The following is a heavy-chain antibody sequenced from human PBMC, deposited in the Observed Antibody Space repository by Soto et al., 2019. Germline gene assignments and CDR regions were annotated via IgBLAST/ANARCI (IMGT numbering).Heavy chain of an antibody. J-gene: IGHJ6*02. D-gene: IGHD6-13*01. CDR3: ATDGRGIAALDYYYYGMDV. CDR1: GYTLTELS. V-gene: IGHV1-24*01. Sequence: VASVKVSCKVSGYTLTELSMHWVRQAPGKGLEWMGGFDPEDGETIYAQKFQGRVTMTEDTSTDTAYMELSSLRSEDTAVYYCATDGRGIAALDYYYYGMDVWGQGTTVTVSS. CDR2: FDPEDGET.